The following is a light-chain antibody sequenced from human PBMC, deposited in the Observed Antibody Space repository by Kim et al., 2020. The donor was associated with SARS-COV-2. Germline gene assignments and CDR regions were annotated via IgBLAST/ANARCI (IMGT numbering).Light chain of an antibody. CDR1: QSISNN. J-gene: IGKJ4*01. Sequence: SVGDRVTIPCRASQSISNNLNWDQKKSGKAPKPPIYGSTRLQGGGPTRVNGRGSGTDLTPTISSPQPENLATYYWQQSNSTPLTFGGGTKVDIK. V-gene: IGKV1-39*01. CDR2: GST. CDR3: QQSNSTPLT.